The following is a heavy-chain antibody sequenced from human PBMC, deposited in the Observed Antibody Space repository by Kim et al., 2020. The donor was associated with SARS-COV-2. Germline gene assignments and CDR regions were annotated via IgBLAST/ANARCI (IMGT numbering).Heavy chain of an antibody. CDR2: ISTDAYGGTT. CDR1: GFTFGDFA. D-gene: IGHD2-15*01. Sequence: GGSLRLSCTASGFTFGDFAMSWVRQAPGKGLVWVGFISTDAYGGTTAYSASVQGSFTIYSAVDTLTPYLHILSLKTTAAALYSCAMSVDIAFGPLGYWS. CDR3: AMSVDIAFGPLGY. J-gene: IGHJ4*01. V-gene: IGHV3-49*04.